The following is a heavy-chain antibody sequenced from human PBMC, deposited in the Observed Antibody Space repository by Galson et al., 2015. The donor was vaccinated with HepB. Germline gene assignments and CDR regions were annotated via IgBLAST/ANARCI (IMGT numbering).Heavy chain of an antibody. Sequence: TLSLTCTVSGGSICSGAYYWSWIRQYPGKGLEWIGYIYYSGDTYYNPSLKSRVIISADTSKNQFSLKLSSVTAADTAVYYCARAPDYGDYELYFQHWGQGTLVTVSS. V-gene: IGHV4-31*03. CDR1: GGSICSGAYY. CDR2: IYYSGDT. J-gene: IGHJ1*01. D-gene: IGHD4-17*01. CDR3: ARAPDYGDYELYFQH.